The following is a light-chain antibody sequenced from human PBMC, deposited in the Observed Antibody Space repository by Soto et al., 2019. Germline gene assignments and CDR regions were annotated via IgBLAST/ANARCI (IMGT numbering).Light chain of an antibody. V-gene: IGLV2-14*01. CDR1: SSDVGNYNY. J-gene: IGLJ2*01. Sequence: QSALTQPASMSGSPGQSITISCTGTSSDVGNYNYVSWYQQHPGKAPKLMIYEVSNRPSGVSNRFSGSKSGNTASLTISGLQAEDEADYYCSSYTTRNTLVFGGGTKLTVL. CDR2: EVS. CDR3: SSYTTRNTLV.